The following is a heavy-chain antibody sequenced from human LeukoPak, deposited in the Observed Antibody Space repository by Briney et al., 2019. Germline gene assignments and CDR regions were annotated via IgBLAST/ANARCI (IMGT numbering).Heavy chain of an antibody. J-gene: IGHJ6*02. CDR1: GFTFEDHA. CDR3: AREGAGYRGYDYDYFYAMDV. V-gene: IGHV3-20*04. D-gene: IGHD5-12*01. Sequence: GGSLRLSCAASGFTFEDHAMNWVRQVPGKGLEWVSGINGNGGSTGYADSVKGRFTISRDNAKSSVYLQMSSLRAEDTALYYCAREGAGYRGYDYDYFYAMDVWGQGTTVTVSS. CDR2: INGNGGST.